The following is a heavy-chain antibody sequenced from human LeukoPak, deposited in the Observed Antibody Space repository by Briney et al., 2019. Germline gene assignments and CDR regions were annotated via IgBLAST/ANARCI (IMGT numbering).Heavy chain of an antibody. CDR2: ISGSGNST. V-gene: IGHV3-23*01. D-gene: IGHD3-22*01. J-gene: IGHJ3*01. CDR1: GFTFSSYA. Sequence: GGSLRLSCAASGFTFSSYAMSWVRQAPGKGLECVSAISGSGNSTYYADSVKGRFTISRDNSKNTLYLQMNSLRAEDTAVYYCAKVPHYYDSSAFDGFDVWGQRTMVTVS. CDR3: AKVPHYYDSSAFDGFDV.